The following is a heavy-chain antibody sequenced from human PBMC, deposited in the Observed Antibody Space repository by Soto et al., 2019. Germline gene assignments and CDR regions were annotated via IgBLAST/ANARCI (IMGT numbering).Heavy chain of an antibody. CDR1: GFRFSSYD. CDR3: AKDRGDGFKGFFDY. CDR2: ISFDGSNK. J-gene: IGHJ4*02. V-gene: IGHV3-30*18. D-gene: IGHD5-12*01. Sequence: SLRLSCAASGFRFSSYDMQWVRQAPGKGLEWVAVISFDGSNKYYGDSVKGRFTVSRDNSENTLYLQINSLRAEDTAVYYCAKDRGDGFKGFFDYWGQGTLVTVSS.